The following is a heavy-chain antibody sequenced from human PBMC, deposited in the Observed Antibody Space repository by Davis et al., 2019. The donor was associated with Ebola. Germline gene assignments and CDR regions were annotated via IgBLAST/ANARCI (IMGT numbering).Heavy chain of an antibody. CDR3: ARTDYNPRDGVVQPALDY. CDR1: GGSLSGYY. Sequence: PSETLSLTCVVKGGSLSGYYWSWIRQSPGKGLEWIGEINHSGSTDYNPSLKSRLTLFIDTSKNLFSLKLTSVTAADTAIYYCARTDYNPRDGVVQPALDYWGQGTLATVSS. J-gene: IGHJ4*02. D-gene: IGHD1-14*01. CDR2: INHSGST. V-gene: IGHV4-34*01.